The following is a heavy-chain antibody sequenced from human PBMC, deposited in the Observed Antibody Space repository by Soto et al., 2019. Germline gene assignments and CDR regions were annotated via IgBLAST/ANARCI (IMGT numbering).Heavy chain of an antibody. CDR2: ISSSGST. J-gene: IGHJ4*02. CDR3: ARRIQLDS. CDR1: GGSISSYY. V-gene: IGHV4-59*01. D-gene: IGHD2-15*01. Sequence: QVQLQESGPGLVKPSETLSLTCTVSGGSISSYYWSWIRQPPGKRLEWIGHISSSGSTSYNPSLKSRVSISMDTSKNQFSLNLGSVTAADSAVYYCARRIQLDSWGQGTLVTVSS.